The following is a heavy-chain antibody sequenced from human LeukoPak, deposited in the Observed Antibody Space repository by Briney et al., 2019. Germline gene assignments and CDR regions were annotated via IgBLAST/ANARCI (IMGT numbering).Heavy chain of an antibody. CDR2: IYYSGIT. CDR3: AKSNGYGLIDI. V-gene: IGHV4-59*12. J-gene: IGHJ3*02. CDR1: AGSISSYY. D-gene: IGHD3-10*01. Sequence: SETLSLTCTVSAGSISSYYWNWIRQPPGKGLEWIGYIYYSGITNYNPSLKSRVTISVGTSKSQFSLTLTSVTAADTAVYYCAKSNGYGLIDIWGQGTMVTVSS.